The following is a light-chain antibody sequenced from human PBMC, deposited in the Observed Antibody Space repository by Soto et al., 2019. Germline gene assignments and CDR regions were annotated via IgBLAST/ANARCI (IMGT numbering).Light chain of an antibody. CDR1: QAIRSY. CDR2: GAT. CDR3: QQYKNWWT. J-gene: IGKJ1*01. V-gene: IGKV3-15*01. Sequence: EIVMTQSPVALSVSPGERATLSCGASQAIRSYLAWYQQKPGQAPRLLIYGATTRATGIPARFSSSGSGTEFTLTISSLQSEDFAVYYCQQYKNWWTFGQGTKVDIK.